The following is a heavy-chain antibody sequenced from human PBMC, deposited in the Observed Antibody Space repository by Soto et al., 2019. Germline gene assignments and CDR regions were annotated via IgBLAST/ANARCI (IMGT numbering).Heavy chain of an antibody. Sequence: QLQLHMSGSGLVKPSQTLSLTCTVSGASITYGAYSWSWIRQTPGKGLEWIGYINHLETTFYNPSFESRLPLSIDRTKNQFSLHLKSMSAADRAVYFCARGGGFDSFDYWGQGILVTVSS. J-gene: IGHJ4*02. V-gene: IGHV4-30-2*01. CDR2: INHLETT. D-gene: IGHD3-10*01. CDR3: ARGGGFDSFDY. CDR1: GASITYGAYS.